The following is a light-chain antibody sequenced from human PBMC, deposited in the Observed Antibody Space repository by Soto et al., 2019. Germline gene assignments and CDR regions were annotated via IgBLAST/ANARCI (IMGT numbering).Light chain of an antibody. V-gene: IGLV2-23*02. Sequence: QSALTQPASVSGSPGQSITISCTGTSSDVGNYNLVSWYQHHPGKAPKLMIYEVSKRPSGVSNRFSGSKSGDTASLTISGLQAEHEADYYCCSYAGSNYVFGTGTKVTVL. CDR3: CSYAGSNYV. CDR1: SSDVGNYNL. CDR2: EVS. J-gene: IGLJ1*01.